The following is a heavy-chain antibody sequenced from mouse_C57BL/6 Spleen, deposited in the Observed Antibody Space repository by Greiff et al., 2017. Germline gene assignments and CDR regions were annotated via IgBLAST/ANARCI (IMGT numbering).Heavy chain of an antibody. J-gene: IGHJ2*01. CDR1: GYSITSGYY. V-gene: IGHV3-6*01. D-gene: IGHD2-5*01. CDR3: ARGGYSNYYLDD. Sequence: EVQLQQSGPGLVKPSPSLSLTCSVSGYSITSGYYWNWIRQFPGNILEWMGYIGYDGSNNYNPSLKNRISITRDTSKNQFFLKLKSVTTEDTATYYCARGGYSNYYLDDWGQGTTLTVSS. CDR2: IGYDGSN.